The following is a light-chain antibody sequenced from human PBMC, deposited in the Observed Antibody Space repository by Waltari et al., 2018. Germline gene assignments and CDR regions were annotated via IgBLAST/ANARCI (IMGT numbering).Light chain of an antibody. V-gene: IGKV3-15*01. CDR1: QSVASN. CDR3: QQYNDWPFT. Sequence: EIVMTQSPATLSVSPGDRATLSCRASQSVASNLAWYQQKPAQAPRLLISGASTGANGIPARFSGSGSGTDFTLTISSLQSEDFAVYYCQQYNDWPFTFGPGTKVDFK. J-gene: IGKJ3*01. CDR2: GAS.